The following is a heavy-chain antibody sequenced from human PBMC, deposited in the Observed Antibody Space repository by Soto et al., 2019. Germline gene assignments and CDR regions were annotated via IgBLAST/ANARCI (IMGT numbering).Heavy chain of an antibody. CDR2: ISYDGSNK. CDR3: AKLDSSSHGGSLSDY. CDR1: GFTFSSYG. Sequence: QVQLVESGGGVVQPGRSLRLSCAASGFTFSSYGMHWVRQAPGKGLEWVAVISYDGSNKYYADSVKGRFTISRDNSKNTLYLQMNSLRAEDTAVYYCAKLDSSSHGGSLSDYWGQGTLVTVSS. D-gene: IGHD6-6*01. V-gene: IGHV3-30*18. J-gene: IGHJ4*02.